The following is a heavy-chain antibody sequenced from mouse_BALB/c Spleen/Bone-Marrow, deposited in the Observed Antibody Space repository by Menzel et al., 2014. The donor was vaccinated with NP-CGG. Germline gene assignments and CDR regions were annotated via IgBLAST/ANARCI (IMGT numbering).Heavy chain of an antibody. J-gene: IGHJ3*01. CDR2: ISNGGGST. Sequence: EVKLVESGGGLVQPGGSLKLPCATSGFTFSDYYMYWVRQTPEKRLEWVAYISNGGGSTYYPDTVKGRFTISRDNAKNTLYLQMSRLKSEDTAMYYCARHNYDETWFAYWGQGTLVTVSA. V-gene: IGHV5-12*02. CDR1: GFTFSDYY. D-gene: IGHD2-4*01. CDR3: ARHNYDETWFAY.